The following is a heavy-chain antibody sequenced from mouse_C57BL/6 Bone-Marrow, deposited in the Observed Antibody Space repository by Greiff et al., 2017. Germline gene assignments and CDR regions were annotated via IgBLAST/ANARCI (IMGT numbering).Heavy chain of an antibody. CDR3: ARMACHRYCDV. D-gene: IGHD6-1*01. V-gene: IGHV3-8*01. Sequence: VQLQESGPGLAKPSQSLSLTCSVTGYSITSDYWNWIRKFPGHKLEYIGYINSSGSNYYNPSLNSRNSITRDTSKNPYYLRLNSVTTEDTATYYCARMACHRYCDVWGTGTTVTVSS. J-gene: IGHJ1*03. CDR1: GYSITSDY. CDR2: INSSGSN.